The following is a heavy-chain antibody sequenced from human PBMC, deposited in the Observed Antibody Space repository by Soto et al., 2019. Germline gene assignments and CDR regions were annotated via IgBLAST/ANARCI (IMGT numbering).Heavy chain of an antibody. Sequence: PTLVNPTQTLTLTCTFSGFSLSTSGVGVGWIRQPPGKALECLALIYWDDDKRYSPSLKSRLTITKDTSKNQVVLTMTIRSPVDKATCCCAIYRQRVVCSSTSCYFYHRFSPWVQGTLVTVSS. CDR2: IYWDDDK. J-gene: IGHJ5*02. CDR1: GFSLSTSGVG. V-gene: IGHV2-5*02. CDR3: AIYRQRVVCSSTSCYFYHRFSP. D-gene: IGHD2-2*01.